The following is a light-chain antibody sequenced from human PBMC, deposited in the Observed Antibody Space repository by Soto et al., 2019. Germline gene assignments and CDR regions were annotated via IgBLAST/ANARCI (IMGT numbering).Light chain of an antibody. CDR2: GAS. CDR1: QSVSNNY. CDR3: QQYGSSPLTT. J-gene: IGKJ5*01. Sequence: EIVLTHSPGTLSLSPWAMATLSCGASQSVSNNYLDWYQQKTGQAPRLLIYGASNRATGIRDRFRFSGSGTDFTLTISRLEPEDYAVYYCQQYGSSPLTTFGHGTRLEIK. V-gene: IGKV3-20*01.